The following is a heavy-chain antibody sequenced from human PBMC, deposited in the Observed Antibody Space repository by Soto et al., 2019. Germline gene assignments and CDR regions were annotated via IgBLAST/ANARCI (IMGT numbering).Heavy chain of an antibody. CDR2: IYYSGST. CDR1: GGSVSSGSYY. D-gene: IGHD4-17*01. CDR3: ARARVHDYGDYGDAFDI. J-gene: IGHJ3*02. V-gene: IGHV4-61*01. Sequence: QVQLQESGPGLVKPSETLSLTCTVSGGSVSSGSYYWSWIRQPPGKGLEWIGYIYYSGSTNYNPSLKSRVTLSVDTSKNQFSLKLSSVTAADTAVYYCARARVHDYGDYGDAFDIWGQGTMVTVSS.